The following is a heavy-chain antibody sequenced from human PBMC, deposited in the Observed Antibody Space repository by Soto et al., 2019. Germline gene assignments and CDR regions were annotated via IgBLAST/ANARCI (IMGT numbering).Heavy chain of an antibody. D-gene: IGHD3-3*01. CDR2: VNPSDGST. CDR3: ARDLSGRIPKYFGMDV. Sequence: QVQLVQSGAEVKQPGASVKVSCKASGYTFTSSYMHWVRQAPGQGLEWMGIVNPSDGSTNYAQKFQGRVSMTRDTTTSTIYMELSSLRSEDTAVFYCARDLSGRIPKYFGMDVWGQGTTVTVSS. CDR1: GYTFTSSY. J-gene: IGHJ6*02. V-gene: IGHV1-46*01.